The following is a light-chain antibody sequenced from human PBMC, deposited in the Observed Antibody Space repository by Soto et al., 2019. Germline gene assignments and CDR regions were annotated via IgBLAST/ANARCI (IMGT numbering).Light chain of an antibody. J-gene: IGKJ1*01. CDR2: GGS. Sequence: EIVLTQSPGTLSLSPGETAALSCRASQTLADIFLVWYQKQPGQAPRLLISGGSNRAAGIPDRFRGSGSGTDFTLSISRLEPEDFAVYYCHQYVSLGTFGQGTRVEIK. CDR3: HQYVSLGT. V-gene: IGKV3-20*01. CDR1: QTLADIF.